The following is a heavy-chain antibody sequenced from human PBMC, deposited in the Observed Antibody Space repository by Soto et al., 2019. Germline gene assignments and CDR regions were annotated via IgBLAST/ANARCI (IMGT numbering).Heavy chain of an antibody. CDR2: ISGSGGST. Sequence: EVQLLESGGGLVQPGGSLRLSCAASGFTFSSYAMSWIRQAPGKGLEWVSAISGSGGSTYYADSVKGRFTISRDNSKNTLYLQMNSLRAEDTAVYYCAKDKADFWSGSDYWGQGTLVTVSS. CDR1: GFTFSSYA. V-gene: IGHV3-23*01. CDR3: AKDKADFWSGSDY. D-gene: IGHD3-3*01. J-gene: IGHJ4*02.